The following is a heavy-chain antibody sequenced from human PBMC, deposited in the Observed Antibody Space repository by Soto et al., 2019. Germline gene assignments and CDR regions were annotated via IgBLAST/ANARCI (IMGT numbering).Heavy chain of an antibody. J-gene: IGHJ6*02. D-gene: IGHD3-3*01. CDR3: ARVGNVDYDFWSSKGDYYGMDV. CDR1: GFTFSSYW. V-gene: IGHV3-7*03. Sequence: VSLRLSCAASGFTFSSYWMSWVRQAPGKGLEWVANIKQDGSEKYYVDSVKGRFTISRDNAKNSLYLQMNSLRAEDTAVYYCARVGNVDYDFWSSKGDYYGMDVWGQGTTVTVSS. CDR2: IKQDGSEK.